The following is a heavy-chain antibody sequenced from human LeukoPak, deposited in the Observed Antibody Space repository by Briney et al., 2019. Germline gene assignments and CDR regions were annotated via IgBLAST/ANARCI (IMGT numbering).Heavy chain of an antibody. Sequence: ASVKVSCKASGGTFSSYAISWVRQAPGQGLEWMGRIIPIFGIANYAQKSQGRVTITADKSTSTAYMELSSLRSEDTAVYYCARGNTYYYDSSGYYGAFDIWGQGTMVTVSS. CDR3: ARGNTYYYDSSGYYGAFDI. J-gene: IGHJ3*02. CDR1: GGTFSSYA. CDR2: IIPIFGIA. D-gene: IGHD3-22*01. V-gene: IGHV1-69*04.